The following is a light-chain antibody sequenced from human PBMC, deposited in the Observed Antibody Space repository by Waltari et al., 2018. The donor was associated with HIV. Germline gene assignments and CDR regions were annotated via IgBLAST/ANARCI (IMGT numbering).Light chain of an antibody. CDR1: SSDLGAYNY. V-gene: IGLV2-8*01. Sequence: QTALTQPPSASGSPGQSVTISCTRTSSDLGAYNYVTWYQQHPNKAPKLMIYDVSKRPSGVPDRFSGSKSGNTASLTVSGLQAEDEADYYCSSYAGSNNPYVFGTGTKVTVL. CDR3: SSYAGSNNPYV. CDR2: DVS. J-gene: IGLJ1*01.